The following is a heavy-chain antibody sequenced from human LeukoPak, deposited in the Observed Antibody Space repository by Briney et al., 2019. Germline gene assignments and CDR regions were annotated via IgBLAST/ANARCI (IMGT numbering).Heavy chain of an antibody. V-gene: IGHV3-11*04. D-gene: IGHD3-16*01. CDR2: LSRNSSSSESGPTI. J-gene: IGHJ3*02. CDR1: GFTFSDFY. CDR3: AGGSTIRAFGGAFDI. Sequence: GGSLRLSCAASGFTFSDFYMSWIRQAPGQGLEWIAYLSRNSSSSESGPTIYYADSVKGRFTISRDNSKNTLYLQMNSLRAEDTAVYYCAGGSTIRAFGGAFDIWGQGTMVTVSS.